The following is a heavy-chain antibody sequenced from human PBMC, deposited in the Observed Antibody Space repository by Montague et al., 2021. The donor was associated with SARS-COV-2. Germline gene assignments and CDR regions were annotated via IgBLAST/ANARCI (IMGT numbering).Heavy chain of an antibody. V-gene: IGHV4-4*09. J-gene: IGHJ2*01. Sequence: SETLSLTCTVSGGSINDHYRTWIRQSPGKGLEWIGYITSNGKTNYNPSLKSRVTLSADASRNEFSLKLDSVTAADTAVYFCARRGYYDSAGYHWHLDLWGQGMLATVPS. D-gene: IGHD3-22*01. CDR3: ARRGYYDSAGYHWHLDL. CDR2: ITSNGKT. CDR1: GGSINDHY.